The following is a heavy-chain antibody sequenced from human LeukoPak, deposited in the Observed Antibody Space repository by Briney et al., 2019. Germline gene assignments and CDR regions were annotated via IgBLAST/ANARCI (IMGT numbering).Heavy chain of an antibody. V-gene: IGHV1-24*01. CDR1: GYTLTELS. CDR2: FDLEDGET. J-gene: IGHJ3*02. Sequence: GASVKVSCKVSGYTLTELSMHWVRQAPGKGLEWMGGFDLEDGETIYAQKFQGRVTMTEDTSTDTAYMELSSLRSEDTAVYYCATDHTRKGAFDIWGQGTMVTVSS. CDR3: ATDHTRKGAFDI. D-gene: IGHD1-14*01.